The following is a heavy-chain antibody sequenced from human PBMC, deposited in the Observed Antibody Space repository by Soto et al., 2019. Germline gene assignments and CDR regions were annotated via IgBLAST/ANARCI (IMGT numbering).Heavy chain of an antibody. CDR1: GYTFTGYY. V-gene: IGHV1-2*02. CDR3: ATNQGYSGYDLFDY. CDR2: ISPNSGGT. D-gene: IGHD5-12*01. Sequence: GASVKVSCKASGYTFTGYYMHWVRQAPGQGLEWMGWISPNSGGTNYAQKFQGRVTMTRDTSISTAYMELSRLRSDDTAVYYCATNQGYSGYDLFDYWGQGTLVTVAS. J-gene: IGHJ4*02.